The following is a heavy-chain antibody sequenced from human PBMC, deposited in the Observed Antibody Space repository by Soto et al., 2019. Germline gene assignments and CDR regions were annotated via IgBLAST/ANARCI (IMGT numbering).Heavy chain of an antibody. D-gene: IGHD2-15*01. CDR3: AKAGAARAHYMDV. V-gene: IGHV3-23*01. CDR2: MSSST. CDR1: GFTFSNYA. Sequence: GGSLRLSCVVSGFTFSNYAMTWVRQAPGKGLEWVSSMSSSTYYTDSVKGRFTISRDNSKSTLYLQMNSLSAEDTAVYYCAKAGAARAHYMDVWGQGTTVTVSS. J-gene: IGHJ6*02.